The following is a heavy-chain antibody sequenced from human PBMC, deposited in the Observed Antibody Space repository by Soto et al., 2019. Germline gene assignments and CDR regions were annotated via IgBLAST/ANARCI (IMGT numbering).Heavy chain of an antibody. CDR2: IIPILGIA. Sequence: ASVKVSCKASGGTFSSYTISWVRQAPGQGLEWMGRIIPILGIANYAQKFQGRVTITADKSTSTAYMELSSLRSEDTAVYYCARHYCSGGSCYDLRFDPWGQGTLVTVSS. D-gene: IGHD2-15*01. J-gene: IGHJ5*02. CDR1: GGTFSSYT. V-gene: IGHV1-69*02. CDR3: ARHYCSGGSCYDLRFDP.